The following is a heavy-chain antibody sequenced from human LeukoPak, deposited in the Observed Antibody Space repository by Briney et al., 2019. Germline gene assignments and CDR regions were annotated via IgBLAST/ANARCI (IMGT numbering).Heavy chain of an antibody. V-gene: IGHV4-59*01. J-gene: IGHJ4*02. CDR3: ARGGYYGLGSFDY. Sequence: PSETLSLTCTVSGGSISSYYWSWIRQPPGKGLEWIGYIYYSGSTNYNPPLKSRVTISVDTSKNQFSLKLSSVTAADTAVYYCARGGYYGLGSFDYWGQGTLVTVSS. D-gene: IGHD3-10*01. CDR2: IYYSGST. CDR1: GGSISSYY.